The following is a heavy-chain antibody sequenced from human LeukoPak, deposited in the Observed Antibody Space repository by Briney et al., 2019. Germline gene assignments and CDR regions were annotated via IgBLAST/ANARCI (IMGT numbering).Heavy chain of an antibody. Sequence: SVKGRFTISRGNAKNSLYLQMNSLRAEDTAVYYCARADWDTAMIDYWGQGTLVTVSS. D-gene: IGHD5-18*01. V-gene: IGHV3-21*01. CDR3: ARADWDTAMIDY. J-gene: IGHJ4*02.